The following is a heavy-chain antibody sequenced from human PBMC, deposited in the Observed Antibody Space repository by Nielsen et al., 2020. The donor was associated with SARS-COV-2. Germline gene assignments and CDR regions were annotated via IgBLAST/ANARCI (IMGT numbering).Heavy chain of an antibody. J-gene: IGHJ5*02. CDR2: INHSGST. Sequence: SETLSLTCAVYGGSFSGYYWSWIRQPPGKGLEWIGEINHSGSTNYNPSLKSRVTISVDTSKNQFSLKLSSVTAADTAVYYCARGLRYYDILTGYYDNWFDPWGQGTLVTVSS. D-gene: IGHD3-9*01. CDR3: ARGLRYYDILTGYYDNWFDP. V-gene: IGHV4-34*01. CDR1: GGSFSGYY.